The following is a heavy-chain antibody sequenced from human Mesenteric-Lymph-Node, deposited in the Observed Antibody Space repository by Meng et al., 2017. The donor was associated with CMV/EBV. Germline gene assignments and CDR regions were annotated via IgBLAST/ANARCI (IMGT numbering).Heavy chain of an antibody. CDR1: GFTFSSYW. CDR2: INSDGSST. D-gene: IGHD2-21*01. Sequence: GGSLRLSCAASGFTFSSYWMHWVRQAPGKGLVWVSRINSDGSSTSYADSVKGRFTISRDNAKNTLYLQMNSLRAEDTAVYYCARSIFTGFNSYYYGMDVWGQGTTVTVSS. V-gene: IGHV3-74*01. CDR3: ARSIFTGFNSYYYGMDV. J-gene: IGHJ6*02.